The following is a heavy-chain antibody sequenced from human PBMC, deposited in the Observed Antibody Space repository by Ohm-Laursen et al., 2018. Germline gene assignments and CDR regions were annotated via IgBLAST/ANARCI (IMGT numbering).Heavy chain of an antibody. D-gene: IGHD5-12*01. CDR1: GGTFSSYA. CDR2: FDPEDGER. J-gene: IGHJ3*02. CDR3: ATDSGVATRGDGFDI. Sequence: GASVKVSCKASGGTFSSYAISWVRQAPGQGLEWMGGFDPEDGERIYAQKLQGRVTMTEDASTDTAYMELRSLRSEDTAVYYCATDSGVATRGDGFDIWGQGTMVTVSS. V-gene: IGHV1-24*01.